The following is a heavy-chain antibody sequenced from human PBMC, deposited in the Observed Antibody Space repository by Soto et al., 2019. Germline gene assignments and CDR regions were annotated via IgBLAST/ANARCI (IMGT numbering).Heavy chain of an antibody. J-gene: IGHJ6*02. Sequence: ASVKVSCKASGYTFTYYYMYWVRQAPGQGLEWMGWINPNSGGTNYARKFQGRVTMTRDTTISTAYIELSRLRSDDTAVYYCARALPGVGATGDYYYYYGMDVWGQGTTVTVSS. CDR3: ARALPGVGATGDYYYYYGMDV. CDR2: INPNSGGT. CDR1: GYTFTYYY. V-gene: IGHV1-2*02. D-gene: IGHD1-26*01.